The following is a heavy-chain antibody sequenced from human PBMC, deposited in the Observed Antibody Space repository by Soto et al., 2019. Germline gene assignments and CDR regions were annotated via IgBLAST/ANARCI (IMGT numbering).Heavy chain of an antibody. Sequence: ASVKVSCKASGYTFTSYAMHWVRQAPGQRLEWMGWINAGNGNTKYSQKFQGRVTITRDTSASTAYMELSSLRSEDTAVYYCAREIRFLEWSTGDYYYYGMDVWGQGTTVTVSS. J-gene: IGHJ6*02. V-gene: IGHV1-3*01. CDR1: GYTFTSYA. D-gene: IGHD3-3*01. CDR3: AREIRFLEWSTGDYYYYGMDV. CDR2: INAGNGNT.